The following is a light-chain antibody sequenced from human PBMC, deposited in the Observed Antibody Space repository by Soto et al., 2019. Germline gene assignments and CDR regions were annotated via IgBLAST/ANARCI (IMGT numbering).Light chain of an antibody. CDR2: GAS. CDR1: QSISTY. Sequence: DLQMTQSPSSLSASIGDRITITCRASQSISTYLNWYQQKPGKAPNLLIYGASTLQNGVPSRFNGSGSATDFTLTISRLQPEDFATYYCQQSFITPPLTFGGGTKVEIK. V-gene: IGKV1-39*01. J-gene: IGKJ4*01. CDR3: QQSFITPPLT.